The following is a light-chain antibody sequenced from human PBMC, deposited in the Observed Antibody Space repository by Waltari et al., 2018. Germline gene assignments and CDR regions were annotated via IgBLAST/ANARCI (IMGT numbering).Light chain of an antibody. V-gene: IGKV3-20*01. Sequence: IVLTQSPGTLSLSPGERATLSCSAIENIRSFLAWYQQKPGQAPRLLIYDTSTRATGIPDRFSGIGSGTDFSLTISRLDPEDFAVYYCQKYGTLPATFGQGTKVEIK. J-gene: IGKJ1*01. CDR2: DTS. CDR3: QKYGTLPAT. CDR1: ENIRSF.